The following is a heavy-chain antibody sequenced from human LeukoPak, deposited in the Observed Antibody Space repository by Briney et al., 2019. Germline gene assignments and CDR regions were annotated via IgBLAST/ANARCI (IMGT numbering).Heavy chain of an antibody. Sequence: SETLSLTCTVSGGSISSYYWSWIRQPPGKGLEWIGYIYYSGSTNYNPSLKSRVTISVDTSKNQFSLKLSSVTAADTAVYYCARAGYSYGTDYWGQGTLVTVSS. V-gene: IGHV4-59*01. D-gene: IGHD5-18*01. CDR1: GGSISSYY. CDR3: ARAGYSYGTDY. J-gene: IGHJ4*02. CDR2: IYYSGST.